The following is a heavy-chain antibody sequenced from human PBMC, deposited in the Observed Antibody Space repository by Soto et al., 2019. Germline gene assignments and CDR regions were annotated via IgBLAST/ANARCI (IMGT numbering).Heavy chain of an antibody. CDR2: IYHSGST. D-gene: IGHD3-10*01. J-gene: IGHJ4*02. Sequence: PSETLSLTCTVSGGSISSYHWSWIRQPPGKGLEWIGYIYHSGSTYYNPSLKSRVTISVDRSKNQFSLKLSSVTAADTAVYYCARGYGSGSYPFDYWGQGTLVTVSS. V-gene: IGHV4-59*12. CDR1: GGSISSYH. CDR3: ARGYGSGSYPFDY.